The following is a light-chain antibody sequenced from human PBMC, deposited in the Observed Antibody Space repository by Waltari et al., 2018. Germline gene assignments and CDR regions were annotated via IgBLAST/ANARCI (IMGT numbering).Light chain of an antibody. Sequence: DIVVSQSPLSLPVTPGQPASISCRSSQSLLNNNNGYNCLDWFLQKPGQSPQLMIYLGSNRASGVPDRFSGSGSGTDFTLKISRVEAEDVGVYYCMQTLQPPWTFGQGTKVEIK. CDR2: LGS. CDR3: MQTLQPPWT. V-gene: IGKV2-28*01. J-gene: IGKJ1*01. CDR1: QSLLNNNNGYNC.